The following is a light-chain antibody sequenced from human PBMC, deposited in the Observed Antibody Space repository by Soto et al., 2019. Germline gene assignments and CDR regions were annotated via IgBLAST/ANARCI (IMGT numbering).Light chain of an antibody. CDR1: QSISSN. J-gene: IGKJ1*01. CDR2: AAS. CDR3: QQSYSSPPT. V-gene: IGKV1-39*01. Sequence: DIQMTQSPSSLSASVGDRVTITCRASQSISSNLNWYQQKPGKVPKLLIYAASSLQSGVPSRFSGSGSGTDFTLTINSLQPEDFATYYCQQSYSSPPTFGQGTTVDIK.